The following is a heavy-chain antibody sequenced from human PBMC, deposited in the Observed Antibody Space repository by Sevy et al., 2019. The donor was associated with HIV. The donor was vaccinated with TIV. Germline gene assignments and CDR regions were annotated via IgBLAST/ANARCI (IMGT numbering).Heavy chain of an antibody. CDR2: IGTTGPTI. D-gene: IGHD6-19*01. CDR1: GFTFSRYS. V-gene: IGHV3-48*02. J-gene: IGHJ4*02. Sequence: GGSLRLSCVASGFTFSRYSMNWVRQAPGKGLEWVSNIGTTGPTIYYADPLKGRFTISRDNAKNSLYLQMNSLGEEDTAVYYCARPGSGWFEFDSWGQGTLVTVSS. CDR3: ARPGSGWFEFDS.